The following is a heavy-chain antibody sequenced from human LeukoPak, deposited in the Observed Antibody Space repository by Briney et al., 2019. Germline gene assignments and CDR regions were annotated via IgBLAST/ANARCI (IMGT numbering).Heavy chain of an antibody. CDR2: ISWDGGST. CDR1: GFTFDDYA. Sequence: GGSLRLSCAASGFTFDDYAMHWARQAPGKGLEWVSLISWDGGSTYYADSVKGRFTISRDNSKNSLYLQMNSLRAEDTALYYCAKGDCGGDCYPTDIWGQGTMVTVSS. J-gene: IGHJ3*02. V-gene: IGHV3-43D*03. CDR3: AKGDCGGDCYPTDI. D-gene: IGHD2-21*02.